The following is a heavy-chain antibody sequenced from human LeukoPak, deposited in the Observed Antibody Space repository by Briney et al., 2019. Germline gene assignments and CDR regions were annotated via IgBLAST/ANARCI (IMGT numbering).Heavy chain of an antibody. CDR3: ARESYGYSYAGYDY. V-gene: IGHV4-59*01. CDR1: GGSISSYY. CDR2: IYYSGST. J-gene: IGHJ4*02. D-gene: IGHD5-18*01. Sequence: SETLSLTCTVSGGSISSYYWSWIRQPPGKGLEWIGYIYYSGSTNYNPSLKSRVTISVDTSKNQFSLKLSSVTAADTAAYYCARESYGYSYAGYDYWGQGTLVTVSS.